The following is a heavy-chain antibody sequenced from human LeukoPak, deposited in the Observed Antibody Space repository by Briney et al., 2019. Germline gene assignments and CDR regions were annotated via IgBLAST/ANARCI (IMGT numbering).Heavy chain of an antibody. CDR1: GFTFSSYS. CDR2: ISSSSSYI. D-gene: IGHD5-24*01. Sequence: GGSLRLSCAASGFTFSSYSMNGVRQAPGKGLEWVSSISSSSSYIYYADSVKGRFTISRDNAKNSLYLQMNSLRAEDTAVYYCARGGSDGSNEIDYWGQGTLVTVSS. J-gene: IGHJ4*02. V-gene: IGHV3-21*01. CDR3: ARGGSDGSNEIDY.